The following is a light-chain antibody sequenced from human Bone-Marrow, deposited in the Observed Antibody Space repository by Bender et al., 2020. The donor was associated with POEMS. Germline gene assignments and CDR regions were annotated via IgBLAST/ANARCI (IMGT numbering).Light chain of an antibody. Sequence: GDDLGDKYVAWYQQKPGQSPVLVIYQDTKRPSGIPERFSGFNSGNTATLTISGTQAMDEADYYCQAWDTYSVIFGGGTKLTVL. J-gene: IGLJ2*01. CDR3: QAWDTYSVI. CDR2: QDT. V-gene: IGLV3-1*01. CDR1: DLGDKY.